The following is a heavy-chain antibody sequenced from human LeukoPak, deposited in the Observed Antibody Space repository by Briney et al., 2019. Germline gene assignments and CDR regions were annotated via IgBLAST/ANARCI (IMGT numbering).Heavy chain of an antibody. CDR3: AKLPSPTRLGGNYYFDY. Sequence: GGSLRLSCAASGFTFSSYGMHWVRQAPGKGLEWVAVISYDGSNKYYADSVKGRFTISRDNSKNTLYLQMNSLRAEDTAVYYCAKLPSPTRLGGNYYFDYWGQGTLVTVSS. CDR2: ISYDGSNK. D-gene: IGHD1-26*01. V-gene: IGHV3-30*18. CDR1: GFTFSSYG. J-gene: IGHJ4*02.